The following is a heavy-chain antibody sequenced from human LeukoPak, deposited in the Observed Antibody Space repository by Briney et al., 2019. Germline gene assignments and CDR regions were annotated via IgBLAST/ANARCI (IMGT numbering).Heavy chain of an antibody. Sequence: SGGYLRLSCAASGFTFSTYWMHWVRQAPGEGLVWVSRSNIDGRTTSYADSVKGRFTISRDNAKNMLYLQMNSLRAEDTAVYYCARIEDRGAAFDSWGQGTLVTVSS. J-gene: IGHJ4*02. V-gene: IGHV3-74*01. CDR1: GFTFSTYW. D-gene: IGHD3-22*01. CDR2: SNIDGRTT. CDR3: ARIEDRGAAFDS.